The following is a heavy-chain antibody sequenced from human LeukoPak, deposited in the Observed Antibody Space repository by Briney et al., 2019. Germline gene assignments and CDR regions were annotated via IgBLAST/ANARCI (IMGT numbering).Heavy chain of an antibody. CDR3: ARDGATGRAALGY. D-gene: IGHD5-24*01. V-gene: IGHV4-39*07. Sequence: PSETLSLTCTVSGGSISSSSYYWGWIRQPPGKGLEWIGSIYYSGSTYYNPSLKSRVTISVDTSKNQFSLKLSSVTAADTAVCYCARDGATGRAALGYWGQGTLVTVSS. J-gene: IGHJ4*02. CDR2: IYYSGST. CDR1: GGSISSSSYY.